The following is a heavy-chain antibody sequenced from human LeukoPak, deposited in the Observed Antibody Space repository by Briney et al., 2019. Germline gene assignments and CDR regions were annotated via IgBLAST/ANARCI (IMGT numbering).Heavy chain of an antibody. D-gene: IGHD6-19*01. V-gene: IGHV3-64D*06. Sequence: PGGSLRLSCSASGFTFGNYPMHWVHQAPGKGLEYVSAISTNGGSTYYADSVKGRFTISRDNSKNTLYLQMSSLRAEDTAVYYCVTPYSSDWYFFDYWGQGTLVTVSS. CDR3: VTPYSSDWYFFDY. J-gene: IGHJ4*02. CDR1: GFTFGNYP. CDR2: ISTNGGST.